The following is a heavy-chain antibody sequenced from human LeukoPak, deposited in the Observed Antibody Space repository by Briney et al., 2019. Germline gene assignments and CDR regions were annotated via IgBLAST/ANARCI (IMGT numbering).Heavy chain of an antibody. Sequence: SVKVSCKASGGTFSSYAISWVRQAPGQGLEWMGGIIPILGTANYAQKFQGRVTITADKSTSTAYMELSSLRSEDTAVYYCARVNDYGDYGRSHFDYWGQGTLVTVSS. J-gene: IGHJ4*02. V-gene: IGHV1-69*06. CDR3: ARVNDYGDYGRSHFDY. CDR2: IIPILGTA. CDR1: GGTFSSYA. D-gene: IGHD4-17*01.